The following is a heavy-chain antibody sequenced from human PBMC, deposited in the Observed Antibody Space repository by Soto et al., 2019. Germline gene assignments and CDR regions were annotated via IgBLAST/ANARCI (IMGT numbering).Heavy chain of an antibody. V-gene: IGHV3-49*04. CDR3: TRAVEGYYDSSGYYVHFDY. D-gene: IGHD3-22*01. Sequence: GGSLRLSCTASGFTFGDYAISWGRQAPGKGLEWVGFIRSKAYGGTTEYAASVKGRFTISRDDSKSIAYLQMNSLKTEDTAVYYCTRAVEGYYDSSGYYVHFDYWGQGTLVTVSS. J-gene: IGHJ4*02. CDR2: IRSKAYGGTT. CDR1: GFTFGDYA.